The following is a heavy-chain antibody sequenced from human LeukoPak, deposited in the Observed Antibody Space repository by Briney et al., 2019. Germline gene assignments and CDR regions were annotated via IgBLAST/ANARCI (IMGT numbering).Heavy chain of an antibody. CDR3: ARVRGAFDI. D-gene: IGHD3-3*01. CDR2: ISYDGSNK. Sequence: GGSLRLSCAASGFTFSSYAMHWVRQAPGKGLEWVAVISYDGSNKYYADSVKGRFTISGDNSKNTLYLQMNSLRAEDTAVYYCARVRGAFDIWGQGTMVTVSS. V-gene: IGHV3-30-3*01. J-gene: IGHJ3*02. CDR1: GFTFSSYA.